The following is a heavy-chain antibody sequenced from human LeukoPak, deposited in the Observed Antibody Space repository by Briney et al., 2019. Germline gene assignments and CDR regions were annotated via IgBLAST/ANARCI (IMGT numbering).Heavy chain of an antibody. CDR3: SWGSYRYETREDY. V-gene: IGHV3-33*01. Sequence: GGSLRLSCAASGFTFSSYGMHWVRQAPGKGLEWVAVIWYDGSNKYYADSVKGRFTISRDNSKNTLYLQMNSLRAEDTAVYYCSWGSYRYETREDYWGQGTLVTVSS. CDR1: GFTFSSYG. D-gene: IGHD3-16*02. CDR2: IWYDGSNK. J-gene: IGHJ4*02.